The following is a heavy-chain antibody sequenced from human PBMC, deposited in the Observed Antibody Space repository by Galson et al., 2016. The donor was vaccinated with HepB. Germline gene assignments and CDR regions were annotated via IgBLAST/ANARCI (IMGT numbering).Heavy chain of an antibody. V-gene: IGHV4-59*01. J-gene: IGHJ3*02. CDR2: IYYTGRT. CDR1: GYSISSYH. D-gene: IGHD6-25*01. Sequence: LSLTCTVSGYSISSYHWSWIRLSPGQGLEWIGHIYYTGRTTYNPSLKSRVTISVDVSRKQFSLQLRSVTAADAAVYFCARDPQYSSAGNNAFDTWGQGTMVTVS. CDR3: ARDPQYSSAGNNAFDT.